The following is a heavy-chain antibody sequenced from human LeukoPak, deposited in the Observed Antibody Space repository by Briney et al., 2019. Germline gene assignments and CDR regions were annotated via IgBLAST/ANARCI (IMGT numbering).Heavy chain of an antibody. CDR2: IYTGGTT. Sequence: PGGSLRLSCAASGFIISGNYMSWVRQAPGKGLEWVSVIYTGGTTAYIDSVKGRFTISRDTSKNMLYLQMNSLTTEDTAVYYCARGHGQWGQGTLVTVSS. CDR3: ARGHGQ. J-gene: IGHJ4*02. CDR1: GFIISGNY. V-gene: IGHV3-66*01.